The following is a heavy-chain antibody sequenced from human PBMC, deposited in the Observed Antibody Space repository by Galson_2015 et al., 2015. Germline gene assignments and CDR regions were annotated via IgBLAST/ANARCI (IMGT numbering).Heavy chain of an antibody. CDR3: ARDPLWDRTVGFDY. CDR2: INSDGTSK. D-gene: IGHD3-16*01. CDR1: GFTFSSDW. V-gene: IGHV3-74*01. Sequence: SLRLSCAASGFTFSSDWMHWVRQAPGKGLVWISRINSDGTSKTYADSVKGRFTISRDNAKNTLYLQMNSPRAEDTAVYYCARDPLWDRTVGFDYWGQGTLVTVSS. J-gene: IGHJ4*02.